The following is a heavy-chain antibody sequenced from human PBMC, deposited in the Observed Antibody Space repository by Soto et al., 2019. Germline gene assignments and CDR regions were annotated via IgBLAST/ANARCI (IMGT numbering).Heavy chain of an antibody. CDR3: AEGPYGSTGYRYYYDYMDI. J-gene: IGHJ6*03. D-gene: IGHD3-10*01. V-gene: IGHV1-69*02. Sequence: QVQLVQSGAEVKKPGSSVKVSCKASGGTFSSYAVSWVRQAPGQGIEWMGRIIPLFDIVDYAKQLQGRVTITADKTTSKSYMELSSLRYEDTAVYYCAEGPYGSTGYRYYYDYMDIWGNGTTVTVSS. CDR2: IIPLFDIV. CDR1: GGTFSSYA.